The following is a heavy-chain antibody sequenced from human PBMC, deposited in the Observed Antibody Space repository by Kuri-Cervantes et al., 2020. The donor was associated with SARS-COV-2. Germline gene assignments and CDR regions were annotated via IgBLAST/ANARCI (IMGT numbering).Heavy chain of an antibody. V-gene: IGHV3-21*01. J-gene: IGHJ4*02. CDR2: SSSSSSYI. Sequence: GGSLRLSCEASGFTLNYRWMALFRQATGKGLEWVSSSSSSSSYIYYADSPKGRFTISRDNAKNSLYLQMNSLRAEDTAVYYCARELGGGSVWGQGTLVTVSS. CDR3: ARELGGGSV. CDR1: GFTLNYRW. D-gene: IGHD2-15*01.